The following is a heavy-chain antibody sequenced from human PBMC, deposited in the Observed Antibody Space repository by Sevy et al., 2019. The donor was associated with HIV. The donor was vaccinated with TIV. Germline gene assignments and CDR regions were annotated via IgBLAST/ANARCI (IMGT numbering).Heavy chain of an antibody. CDR3: AGPGAAAGDAEYFQH. J-gene: IGHJ1*01. CDR2: ISSSSSYI. Sequence: GGYLRLSCAASGFTFSSYSMNWVRQAPGKGLEWVSSISSSSSYIYYADSVKGRFTISRDNAKNSLYLQMNSLRAEDTAVYYCAGPGAAAGDAEYFQHWGQGTLVTVSS. V-gene: IGHV3-21*01. D-gene: IGHD6-13*01. CDR1: GFTFSSYS.